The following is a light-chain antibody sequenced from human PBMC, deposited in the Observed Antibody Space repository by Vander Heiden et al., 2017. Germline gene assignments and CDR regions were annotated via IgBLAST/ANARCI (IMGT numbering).Light chain of an antibody. J-gene: IGKJ1*01. CDR2: KAS. Sequence: DIHMTQSPSTLSASVGHRFTITCRASQSISTWLAWYQQKPGKPPRLLIYKASSLERGAPSRFSGSGSGTEFTLTISSLQPDDFVTYYCQQYNTYWTFGQGTKVETK. CDR3: QQYNTYWT. V-gene: IGKV1-5*03. CDR1: QSISTW.